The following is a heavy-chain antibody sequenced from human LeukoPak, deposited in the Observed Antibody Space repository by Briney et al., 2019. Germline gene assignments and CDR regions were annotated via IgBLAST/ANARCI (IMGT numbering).Heavy chain of an antibody. D-gene: IGHD2-15*01. CDR1: GFTFSSYA. J-gene: IGHJ4*02. CDR2: ISGSGGST. V-gene: IGHV3-23*01. CDR3: AKVILLYYFGF. Sequence: GGSLRLSCAASGFTFSSYAMSWVRQAPGKGLEWVSAISGSGGSTYYADSVKGRFTISRDNSKNTLYLQMNSLRADDTAVYYCAKVILLYYFGFWGQGTLATVSS.